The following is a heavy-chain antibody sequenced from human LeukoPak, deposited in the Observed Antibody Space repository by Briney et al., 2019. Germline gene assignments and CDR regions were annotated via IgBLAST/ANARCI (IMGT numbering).Heavy chain of an antibody. V-gene: IGHV4-59*01. J-gene: IGHJ4*02. CDR1: GGSISSYY. Sequence: TLSLTCXVSGGSISSYYWSWIRQPPGKGLEWIGYIYYSGSTNYNPSLKSRVTISVDTSKNQFSLKLSSVTAADTAVYYCARGDDSSGYYLDYWGQGTLVTVSS. CDR2: IYYSGST. D-gene: IGHD3-22*01. CDR3: ARGDDSSGYYLDY.